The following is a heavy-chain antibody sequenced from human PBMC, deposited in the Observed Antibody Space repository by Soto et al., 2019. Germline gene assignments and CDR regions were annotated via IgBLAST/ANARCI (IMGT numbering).Heavy chain of an antibody. V-gene: IGHV4-31*03. CDR2: IYYSGST. J-gene: IGHJ6*03. Sequence: PSETLSLTCTVSGGSISSGGYYWSWIRQHPGKGLEWIGYIYYSGSTYYNPSLKSRVTISVDTSKNQFSLKLSSVTAADTAVYNCARDFLRFPLGDHYYYYLXVWTQRTTVTVS. CDR1: GGSISSGGYY. D-gene: IGHD3-3*01. CDR3: ARDFLRFPLGDHYYYYLXV.